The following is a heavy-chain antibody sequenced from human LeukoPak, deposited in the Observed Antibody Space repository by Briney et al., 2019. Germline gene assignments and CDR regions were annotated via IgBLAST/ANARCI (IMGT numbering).Heavy chain of an antibody. J-gene: IGHJ4*02. CDR2: IYYSGST. D-gene: IGHD3-10*01. CDR3: ARDRFGEPIDY. CDR1: GGSVSSGSHY. V-gene: IGHV4-61*01. Sequence: PSETLSLTCTVSGGSVSSGSHYWSWLRQPPGKGLEWIGYIYYSGSTNYNPSLKSRVTISVDTSKNQSSLKLSSVTAADTAVYYCARDRFGEPIDYWGQGTLVTVSS.